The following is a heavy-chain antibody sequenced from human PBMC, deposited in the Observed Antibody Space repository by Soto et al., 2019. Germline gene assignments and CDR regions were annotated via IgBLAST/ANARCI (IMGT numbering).Heavy chain of an antibody. CDR2: IIPIFGTA. D-gene: IGHD6-19*01. J-gene: IGHJ3*02. CDR3: ARVPRPGYSSGWYLMGAFDI. Sequence: SVKVSCKASGGTFSSYAISWVRQAPGQGLEWMGGIIPIFGTANYAQKFQGRVTITADKSTSTAYMELSSLRSEDTAVYYCARVPRPGYSSGWYLMGAFDIWGQGTMVTVSS. V-gene: IGHV1-69*06. CDR1: GGTFSSYA.